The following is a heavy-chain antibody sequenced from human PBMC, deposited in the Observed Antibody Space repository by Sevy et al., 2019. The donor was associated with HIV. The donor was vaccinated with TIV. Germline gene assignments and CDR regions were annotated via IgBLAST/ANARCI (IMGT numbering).Heavy chain of an antibody. CDR2: LNTPPGDI. D-gene: IGHD3-16*01. V-gene: IGHV3-23*01. CDR1: GFTLRKFA. CDR3: ATGGLVL. J-gene: IGHJ4*02. Sequence: ESLKISCTASGFTLRKFAMGWVRQATGKKLECVLTLNTPPGDIYYGDSVKGRFTTSTDSVNNTLFLQMNSLTIEDTAVYYCATGGLVLWGQGTLVTVSS.